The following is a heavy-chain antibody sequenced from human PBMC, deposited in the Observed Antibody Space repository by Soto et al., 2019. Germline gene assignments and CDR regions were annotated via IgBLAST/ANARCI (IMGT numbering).Heavy chain of an antibody. J-gene: IGHJ4*02. CDR3: ARAPRGNYGYPSYFDY. CDR2: IYYSGST. V-gene: IGHV4-59*01. CDR1: GGSISGYY. Sequence: SETLSLTCTVSGGSISGYYWSWIRQPPGKGLECIGYIYYSGSTNYNPSLKSRVTISVDTSKNQFSLKLSSVTAADTAVYYCARAPRGNYGYPSYFDYWGQGTLVT. D-gene: IGHD3-10*01.